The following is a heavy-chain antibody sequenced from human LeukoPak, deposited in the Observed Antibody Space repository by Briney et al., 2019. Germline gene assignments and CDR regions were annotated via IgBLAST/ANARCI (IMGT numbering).Heavy chain of an antibody. CDR2: IYHSGST. V-gene: IGHV4-38-2*02. CDR1: GYSISSGYY. Sequence: SETLSLTCTVSGYSISSGYYWGWIRQPPGKGLEWIGSIYHSGSTYYNPSLKSRVTISVDTSKNQFSLKLSSVTAADTAVYYCARVGRELLYFDYWGQGTLVTVSS. D-gene: IGHD1-26*01. CDR3: ARVGRELLYFDY. J-gene: IGHJ4*02.